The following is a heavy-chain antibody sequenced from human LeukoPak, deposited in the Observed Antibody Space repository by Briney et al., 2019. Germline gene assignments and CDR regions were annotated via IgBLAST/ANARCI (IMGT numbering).Heavy chain of an antibody. D-gene: IGHD4-17*01. Sequence: GGSLRLSCAASGFTFDDYAMSWVRQGPGKGPEWVSGINWNGGSTGYVDSVKGRFTISRDNAKNSLYLQMNSLRVEDTGVYYCASALTTVTPHFHYWGQGTLVTVSS. CDR2: INWNGGST. CDR1: GFTFDDYA. CDR3: ASALTTVTPHFHY. V-gene: IGHV3-20*04. J-gene: IGHJ4*02.